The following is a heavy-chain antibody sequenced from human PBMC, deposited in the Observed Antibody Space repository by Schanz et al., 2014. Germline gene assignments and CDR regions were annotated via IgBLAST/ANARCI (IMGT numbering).Heavy chain of an antibody. V-gene: IGHV3-33*08. D-gene: IGHD2-21*01. CDR1: GFTFSSYA. CDR3: AREDCSATSCYFSY. CDR2: IRYDGRNK. J-gene: IGHJ4*02. Sequence: QGQLVESGGGVVQPGRSLRLSCAASGFTFSSYAMHWVRQAPGKGLEWVAVIRYDGRNKNFVESVKGRFTISRDNSNNTVYLQMNTLRAEDTAVYYCAREDCSATSCYFSYWGQGTLXTVSS.